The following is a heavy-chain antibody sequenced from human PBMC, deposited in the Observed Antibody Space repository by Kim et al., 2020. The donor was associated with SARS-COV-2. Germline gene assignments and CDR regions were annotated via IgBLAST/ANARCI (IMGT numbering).Heavy chain of an antibody. CDR2: GGTT. CDR3: TTEPPLDY. Sequence: GGTTDYAAPVKGRFTISRDDSKNTLYLQMNSLKTEDTAVYYCTTEPPLDYWGQGTLVTVSS. J-gene: IGHJ4*02. V-gene: IGHV3-15*01.